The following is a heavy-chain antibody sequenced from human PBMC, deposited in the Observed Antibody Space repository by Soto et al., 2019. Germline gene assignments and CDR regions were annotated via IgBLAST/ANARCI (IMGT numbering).Heavy chain of an antibody. CDR2: ITTSSAYI. CDR3: VRSGTARLLRHSWFDT. Sequence: EVQLVESGGGLVKPGGSLRLSCAASGFTFNTYDMNWVRQAPGKGLEWVSSITTSSAYIYYADSLKGRITISRDNAKNSPFRQINSLRAEDTALYYCVRSGTARLLRHSWFDTWGQGTLVTVSS. V-gene: IGHV3-21*01. J-gene: IGHJ5*02. CDR1: GFTFNTYD. D-gene: IGHD2-21*01.